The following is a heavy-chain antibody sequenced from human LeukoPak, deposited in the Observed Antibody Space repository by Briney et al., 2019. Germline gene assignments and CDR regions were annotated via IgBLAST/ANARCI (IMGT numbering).Heavy chain of an antibody. D-gene: IGHD3-22*01. CDR2: IHHSGNRFESGST. CDR3: ARNVTSGFFSD. V-gene: IGHV4-38-2*01. CDR1: GYSIANTFY. J-gene: IGHJ4*02. Sequence: SETLSLTCSVSGYSIANTFYWGWIRPSPGKGLEWIGSIHHSGNRFESGSTHYNPSLGSRVTVSADTSKQQFFLTLTSVTAADTAVYFCARNVTSGFFSDWSQGTLVTVSS.